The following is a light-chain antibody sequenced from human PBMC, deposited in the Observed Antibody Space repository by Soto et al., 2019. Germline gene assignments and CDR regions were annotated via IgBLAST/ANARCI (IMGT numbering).Light chain of an antibody. CDR3: SSYTSSSTVV. V-gene: IGLV2-14*01. J-gene: IGLJ2*01. Sequence: QSALTQPASVSGSPGQSITISCTGTSSDVGGYNYVSWYQQHPGKSPKLMIYNVSKRPSGVSNRFPGSKSGNTASLTISGLQAEDEADDYCSSYTSSSTVVFGGGTKVTVL. CDR2: NVS. CDR1: SSDVGGYNY.